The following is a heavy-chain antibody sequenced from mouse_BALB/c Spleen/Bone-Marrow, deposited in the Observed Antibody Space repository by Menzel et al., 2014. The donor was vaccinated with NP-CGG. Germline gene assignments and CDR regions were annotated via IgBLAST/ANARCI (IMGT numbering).Heavy chain of an antibody. Sequence: VKLVESGPGLVQPSQSLSITCTVSGFSLTSYRLHWVRQSPGKGLEWLGVIWSGGSTDYNAAFISRLSISKDNSKSQVFFKMNSLQANDTAIYYCARNNGGYYSWFAYWGQGTLVTVSA. D-gene: IGHD2-3*01. CDR3: ARNNGGYYSWFAY. CDR1: GFSLTSYR. V-gene: IGHV2-2*02. J-gene: IGHJ3*01. CDR2: IWSGGST.